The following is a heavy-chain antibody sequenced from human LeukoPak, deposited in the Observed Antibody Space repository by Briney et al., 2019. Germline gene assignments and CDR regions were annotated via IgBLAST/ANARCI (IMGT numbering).Heavy chain of an antibody. CDR1: GFTLSRYA. CDR3: ARLSIATAGTIIDS. J-gene: IGHJ4*02. D-gene: IGHD6-13*01. CDR2: ISGSGGST. Sequence: GGSLRLSCATSGFTLSRYAMSWVRQAPGKGLEWVSGISGSGGSTYYADSVNGRFTISRDNSKNTLYLQMNSLRAEDTAVYYCARLSIATAGTIIDSWGQGTLVTVSS. V-gene: IGHV3-23*01.